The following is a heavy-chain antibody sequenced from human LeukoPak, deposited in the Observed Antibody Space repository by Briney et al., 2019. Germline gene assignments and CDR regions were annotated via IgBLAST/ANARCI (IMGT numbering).Heavy chain of an antibody. J-gene: IGHJ5*02. V-gene: IGHV3-30*02. CDR1: GFIFSNYG. CDR2: IRYDGSNK. CDR3: AKDRVRDPWFDP. D-gene: IGHD1-1*01. Sequence: GGSLRLSCIASGFIFSNYGMYWVRQAPGKGLEWVAFIRYDGSNKYYPDSVKGRFTISRDNSKNTLHLEMNSLRAEDTAVYYCAKDRVRDPWFDPWGQGTLVTVSS.